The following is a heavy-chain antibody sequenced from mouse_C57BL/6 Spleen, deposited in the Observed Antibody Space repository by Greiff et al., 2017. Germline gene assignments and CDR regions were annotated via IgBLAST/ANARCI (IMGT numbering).Heavy chain of an antibody. CDR1: GFTFSDYG. V-gene: IGHV5-17*01. J-gene: IGHJ3*01. Sequence: EVKLMESGGGLVKPGGSLKLSCAASGFTFSDYGMHWVRQAPEKGLEWVAYISSGSSTIYYADTVKGRFTISRDNAKNTLFLQMTSLRSEDTAMYYCLAWFAYWGQGTLVTVSA. CDR2: ISSGSSTI. CDR3: LAWFAY.